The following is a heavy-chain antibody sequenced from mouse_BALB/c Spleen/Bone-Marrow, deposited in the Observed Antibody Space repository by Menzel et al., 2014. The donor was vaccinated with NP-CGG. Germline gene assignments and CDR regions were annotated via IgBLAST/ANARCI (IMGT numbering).Heavy chain of an antibody. J-gene: IGHJ3*01. CDR1: GFSLTSCG. CDR3: AREGSTMITTAFAY. V-gene: IGHV2-9*02. Sequence: QVQLQQSGPGLVAPSQSLSITCTVSGFSLTSCGVHWVRQPPGKGLEWLGVIWAGGSTNYNSALMSRLSISKDNSKSQVFLKMNSLQTDDTAMYYCAREGSTMITTAFAYWGQGTLVTVSA. D-gene: IGHD2-4*01. CDR2: IWAGGST.